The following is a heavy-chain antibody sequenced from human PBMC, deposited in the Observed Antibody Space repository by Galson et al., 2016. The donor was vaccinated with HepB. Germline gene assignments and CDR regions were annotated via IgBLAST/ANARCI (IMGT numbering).Heavy chain of an antibody. CDR2: IYPGDSDT. V-gene: IGHV5-51*01. CDR1: GSSFISYW. D-gene: IGHD1-26*01. Sequence: QSGAEVKKPGESLKISCKGSGSSFISYWIGWVRQMPGKGLECMGIIYPGDSDTRYSPSFQGQVTISADKSISTAYLQWSSLKASDTAMYYCAKTERRELLALQPWGQGTLVTVSS. J-gene: IGHJ5*02. CDR3: AKTERRELLALQP.